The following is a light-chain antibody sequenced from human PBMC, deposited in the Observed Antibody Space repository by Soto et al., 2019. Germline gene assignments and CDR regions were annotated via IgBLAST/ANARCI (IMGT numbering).Light chain of an antibody. CDR1: QSVSSSY. Sequence: EIVLTQSPGTLSLSPGERATLSCRASQSVSSSYLAWYQQKPGQAPRLLIYGASSRATGIPDRFSGSGSGTDFTLTIRRLETEDFAVYYCQQYDSSPQTFGQGTKVDIK. J-gene: IGKJ1*01. V-gene: IGKV3-20*01. CDR2: GAS. CDR3: QQYDSSPQT.